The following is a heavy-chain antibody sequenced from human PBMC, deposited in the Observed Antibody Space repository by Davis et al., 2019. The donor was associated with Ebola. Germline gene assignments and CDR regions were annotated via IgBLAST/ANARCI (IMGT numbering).Heavy chain of an antibody. Sequence: GGSLRLSCAASGFTFSSYGMHWVRQAPGKGLEWVAVISYDGSNKYYADSVKGRFTISRDNAKNFLFLQMNSLRADDTAFYYCAKTHYDIFTGFNDAFDIWGRGTMVTVSS. CDR1: GFTFSSYG. J-gene: IGHJ3*02. D-gene: IGHD3-9*01. CDR2: ISYDGSNK. CDR3: AKTHYDIFTGFNDAFDI. V-gene: IGHV3-30*12.